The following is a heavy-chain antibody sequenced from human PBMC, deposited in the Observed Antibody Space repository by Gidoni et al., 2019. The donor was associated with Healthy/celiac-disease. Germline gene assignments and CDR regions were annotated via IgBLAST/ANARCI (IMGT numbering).Heavy chain of an antibody. D-gene: IGHD5-18*01. CDR1: GFTFSSYA. V-gene: IGHV3-23*01. CDR2: ISGSGGST. CDR3: AKDPGRWIQLWLGN. J-gene: IGHJ4*02. Sequence: EVQLLESGGGLVQPGGSLILSCAASGFTFSSYAMSWVRQAPGKGLDWGSAISGSGGSTYYADSVKGRFTISRDNSKNTLYLQMNSLRAEDTAVYYCAKDPGRWIQLWLGNWGQGTLVTVSS.